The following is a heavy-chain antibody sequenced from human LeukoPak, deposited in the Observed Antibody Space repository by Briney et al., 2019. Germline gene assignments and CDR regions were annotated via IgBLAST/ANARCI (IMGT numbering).Heavy chain of an antibody. J-gene: IGHJ3*02. CDR3: ARGSHRDGSAFDI. V-gene: IGHV3-21*01. CDR1: GFTFSSYS. CDR2: ISSSSSYI. D-gene: IGHD5-24*01. Sequence: PGGSLRLSCAASGFTFSSYSMNWVRQAPGKGLEWVSSISSSSSYIYYADSVKGRFTISRDNAKNSLYLQMNSLRAEDTAVYYCARGSHRDGSAFDIWGQGTMVTVSS.